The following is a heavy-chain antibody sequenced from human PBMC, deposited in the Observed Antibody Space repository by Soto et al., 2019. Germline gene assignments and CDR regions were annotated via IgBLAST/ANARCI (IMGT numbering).Heavy chain of an antibody. Sequence: GGSLRLSCAASGFTFSSYGMHWVRQAPGKGLEWVAVISYDGSNKYYADSVKGRFTISRDNSKNTLYLQMNSLRAEDTAVYYCARHPNTYSDYAYVYWGQGTLVTVSS. CDR2: ISYDGSNK. J-gene: IGHJ4*02. V-gene: IGHV3-30*03. CDR3: ARHPNTYSDYAYVY. D-gene: IGHD4-17*01. CDR1: GFTFSSYG.